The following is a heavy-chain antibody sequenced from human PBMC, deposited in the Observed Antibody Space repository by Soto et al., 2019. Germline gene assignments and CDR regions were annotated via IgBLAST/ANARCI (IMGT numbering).Heavy chain of an antibody. Sequence: ASVKVSCKASGDTFTSYYMHWVRQAPGQGLEWMGIINPSGGSTSYAQKFQGRVTMTRDTSTSTVYMELSSLRSEDTAVYYCARVMGSSWYKDYYYGMDVWGQGTTVTVSS. J-gene: IGHJ6*02. CDR3: ARVMGSSWYKDYYYGMDV. D-gene: IGHD6-13*01. V-gene: IGHV1-46*01. CDR1: GDTFTSYY. CDR2: INPSGGST.